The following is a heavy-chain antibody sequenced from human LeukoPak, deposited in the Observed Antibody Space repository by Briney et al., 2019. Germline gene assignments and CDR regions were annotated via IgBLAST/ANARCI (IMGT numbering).Heavy chain of an antibody. CDR3: ARDRVRDSSSWYPSWFDP. D-gene: IGHD6-13*01. CDR1: GGSISSSSYY. Sequence: SETLSLTCTVSGGSISSSSYYWGWIRQPPGKGLEWIGEINHSGSTNYNPSLKSRVTISVDTSKNQFSLKLSSVTAADTAVYYCARDRVRDSSSWYPSWFDPWGQGTLVTVSS. V-gene: IGHV4-39*07. J-gene: IGHJ5*02. CDR2: INHSGST.